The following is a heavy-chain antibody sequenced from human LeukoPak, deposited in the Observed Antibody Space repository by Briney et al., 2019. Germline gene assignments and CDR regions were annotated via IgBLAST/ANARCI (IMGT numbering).Heavy chain of an antibody. Sequence: PGGSLRLSCAASGFTFSSYGMSWVRQAPGKGLEWVSVISGRGGSTYYADSVKGRFTISRDNSKNTLYLQMNSLRAEDTAVYYCAKEIYGDSTGGRFHHWGQGTLVIVSS. CDR2: ISGRGGST. CDR1: GFTFSSYG. V-gene: IGHV3-23*01. J-gene: IGHJ1*01. D-gene: IGHD4-17*01. CDR3: AKEIYGDSTGGRFHH.